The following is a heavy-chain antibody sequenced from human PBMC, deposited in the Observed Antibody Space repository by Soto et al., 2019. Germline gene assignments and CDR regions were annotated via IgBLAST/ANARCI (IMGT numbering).Heavy chain of an antibody. CDR1: GFTFSSYG. J-gene: IGHJ6*02. D-gene: IGHD3-10*01. CDR3: ARVYMVPASRPYGMDV. V-gene: IGHV3-33*01. Sequence: QVQLVESGGGVVQPGRSLRLSCAASGFTFSSYGMHWVRQPPGKGLEWVAVISYDGSKKYYADSVKGRFTISRDNSKNTLYLQVNSLRAEDTAVYYCARVYMVPASRPYGMDVWGQGTTVTVSS. CDR2: ISYDGSKK.